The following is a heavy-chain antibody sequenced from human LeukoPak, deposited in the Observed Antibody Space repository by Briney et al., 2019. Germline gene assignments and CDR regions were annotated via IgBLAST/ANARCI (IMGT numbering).Heavy chain of an antibody. CDR1: GFTFDDYA. CDR2: ISWNSGSI. J-gene: IGHJ4*02. D-gene: IGHD6-19*01. CDR3: AKDAGAVAGESQFDY. V-gene: IGHV3-9*03. Sequence: GWSLRLSFAASGFTFDDYAMHWVRQAPGKGREWVSGISWNSGSIGYADSVKGRFTISRDNAKNCLYMQMNSVRGEEMALYYCAKDAGAVAGESQFDYWGQGTLVTVSS.